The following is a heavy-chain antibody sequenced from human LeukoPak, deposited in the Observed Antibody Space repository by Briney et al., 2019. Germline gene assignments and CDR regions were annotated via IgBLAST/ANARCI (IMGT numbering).Heavy chain of an antibody. CDR2: IIPILGIA. D-gene: IGHD2-2*01. CDR1: GGTFSSYA. CDR3: ARVGVYCSSTSCYFDY. J-gene: IGHJ4*03. Sequence: SVKVSCKASGGTFSSYAISCVRQAPGQGLEWMGRIIPILGIANYAQKFRGRVTITADESTSTAYMELSSLRSEDTAVYYCARVGVYCSSTSCYFDYWGQGTLVTVSS. V-gene: IGHV1-69*04.